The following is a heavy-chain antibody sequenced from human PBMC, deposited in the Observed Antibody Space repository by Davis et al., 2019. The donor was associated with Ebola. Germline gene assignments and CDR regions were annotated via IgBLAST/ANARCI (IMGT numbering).Heavy chain of an antibody. V-gene: IGHV4-38-2*02. J-gene: IGHJ5*02. CDR2: IYHSGST. Sequence: PSETLSLTCTVSGSSISSGYYWGWIRQPPGKGLEWIGSIYHSGSTYYNPSLKSRVTISVDTSKNQFSLKLSSVTAADTAVYYCARGAYSNYDPWGQGTLVTVSS. CDR1: GSSISSGYY. D-gene: IGHD4-11*01. CDR3: ARGAYSNYDP.